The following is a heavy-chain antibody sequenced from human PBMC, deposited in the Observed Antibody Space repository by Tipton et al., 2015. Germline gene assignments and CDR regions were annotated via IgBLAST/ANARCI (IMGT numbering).Heavy chain of an antibody. CDR2: IYSGGST. V-gene: IGHV3-53*01. CDR3: ARLGGLAADY. J-gene: IGHJ4*02. CDR1: GFTVSSNY. Sequence: SLRLSRAASGFTVSSNYMSWVRQAPGKGLEWVSVIYSGGSTYYADSVKGRFTISRDNAKNSLYLQMNSLRAEDTAVYYCARLGGLAADYWGQGTLVTVSS. D-gene: IGHD6-25*01.